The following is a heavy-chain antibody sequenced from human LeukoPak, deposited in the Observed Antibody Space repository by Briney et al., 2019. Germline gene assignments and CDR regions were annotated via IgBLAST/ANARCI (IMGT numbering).Heavy chain of an antibody. Sequence: PSGTLSLTCTVSGASISSHYWSWIRQPPGKGLEWIGYMYYSGSTNYNPSLKSRVTISVDTSKNHSSLKLNSVTAADTALYYCATEGSSACHDGFDIWGQGTMVTVSS. D-gene: IGHD6-19*01. CDR2: MYYSGST. J-gene: IGHJ3*02. V-gene: IGHV4-59*11. CDR1: GASISSHY. CDR3: ATEGSSACHDGFDI.